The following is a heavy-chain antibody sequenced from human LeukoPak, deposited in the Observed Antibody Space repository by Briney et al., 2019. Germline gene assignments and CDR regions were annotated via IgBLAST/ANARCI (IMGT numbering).Heavy chain of an antibody. CDR1: GFTVSSNY. J-gene: IGHJ4*02. V-gene: IGHV3-53*01. CDR3: TTDLGLTMIRGVIVY. D-gene: IGHD3-10*01. Sequence: GGSLRLSCAASGFTVSSNYMSWVRQAPGKGLEWVSVIYSGGSTYYADSVKGRFTISRDNSKNTLYLQMNSLRAEDTAVYYCTTDLGLTMIRGVIVYWGQGALVTVSS. CDR2: IYSGGST.